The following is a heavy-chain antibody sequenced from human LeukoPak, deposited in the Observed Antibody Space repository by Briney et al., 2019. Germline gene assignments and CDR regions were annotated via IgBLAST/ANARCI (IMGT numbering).Heavy chain of an antibody. CDR3: ALKGLAAPIDY. J-gene: IGHJ4*02. CDR2: ISSDGSST. V-gene: IGHV3-74*01. CDR1: GFTFSNYW. D-gene: IGHD6-19*01. Sequence: PGGSLRLSCAASGFTFSNYWMHWVRQAPGKGLMWVSRISSDGSSTYYADSVKGRFTISRDNSKNTLYLQMNSLRAEDTAVYYCALKGLAAPIDYWGQGTLVTVSS.